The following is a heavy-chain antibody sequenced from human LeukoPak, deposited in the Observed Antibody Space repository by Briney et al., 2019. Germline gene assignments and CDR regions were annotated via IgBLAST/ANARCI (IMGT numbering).Heavy chain of an antibody. CDR2: INHSGST. Sequence: PSETLSLTCAVYGGSFSGYYWSWIRQPPGKGLEWIGEINHSGSTNYNPSLKSRVTISVDTSKNQFSLKLSSVTAADTAVYYCARGITDRPSCSSTSCYRHYYYYGMDVWGQGTTVTVSS. CDR1: GGSFSGYY. CDR3: ARGITDRPSCSSTSCYRHYYYYGMDV. V-gene: IGHV4-34*01. J-gene: IGHJ6*02. D-gene: IGHD2-2*02.